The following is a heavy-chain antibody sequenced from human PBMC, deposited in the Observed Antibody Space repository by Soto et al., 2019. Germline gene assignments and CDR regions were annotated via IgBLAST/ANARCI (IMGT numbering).Heavy chain of an antibody. CDR3: ARVDYYGSGSYQNDDYYGMDV. J-gene: IGHJ6*02. Sequence: ASVKVACKASGGTFSGYAISWVRQAPGQGLEWMGGIIPIFGTANYAQRFQGRVTITADESTSTAYMELSSLRSEDTAVYYCARVDYYGSGSYQNDDYYGMDVWGQGTTVTVSS. D-gene: IGHD3-10*01. CDR1: GGTFSGYA. V-gene: IGHV1-69*13. CDR2: IIPIFGTA.